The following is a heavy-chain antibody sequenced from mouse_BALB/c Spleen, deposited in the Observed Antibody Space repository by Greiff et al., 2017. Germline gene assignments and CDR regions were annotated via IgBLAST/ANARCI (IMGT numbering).Heavy chain of an antibody. D-gene: IGHD4-1*01. CDR3: ARDLGRFAY. V-gene: IGHV1-87*01. J-gene: IGHJ3*01. Sequence: QVQLKQSGAELARPGASVKLSCKASGYTFTSYWMQWVKQRPGQGLEWIGAIYPGDGDTRYTQKFKGKATLTADKSSSTAYMQLSSLASEDSAVYYCARDLGRFAYWGQGTLVTVSA. CDR2: IYPGDGDT. CDR1: GYTFTSYW.